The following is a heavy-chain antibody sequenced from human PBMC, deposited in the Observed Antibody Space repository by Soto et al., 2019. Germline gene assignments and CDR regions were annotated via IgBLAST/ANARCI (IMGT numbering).Heavy chain of an antibody. Sequence: SVKVSCKASGYTFTNYGISWVRQAPGQGLEWMGGIIPIFGTANYAQKFQGRVTITADESTSTAYMELSSLRSEDTAVYYCARASNKRGNTYGPDYWGQGIVVT. V-gene: IGHV1-69*01. CDR2: IIPIFGTA. CDR3: ARASNKRGNTYGPDY. CDR1: GYTFTNYG. J-gene: IGHJ4*02. D-gene: IGHD5-18*01.